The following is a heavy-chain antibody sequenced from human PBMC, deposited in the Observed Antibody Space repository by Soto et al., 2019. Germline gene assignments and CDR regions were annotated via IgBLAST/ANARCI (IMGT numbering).Heavy chain of an antibody. CDR1: GGSISSYY. J-gene: IGHJ5*02. CDR3: ARYSGSYSYNWFDP. Sequence: SETLSLTCTVSGGSISSYYWSWIRQPPGKGLEWIGYIYYSGTTNYNPSLKSRVTISVDTSKNQFSLKLSSVTAADTAVYYCARYSGSYSYNWFDPWGQGTLVTVSS. V-gene: IGHV4-59*01. D-gene: IGHD1-26*01. CDR2: IYYSGTT.